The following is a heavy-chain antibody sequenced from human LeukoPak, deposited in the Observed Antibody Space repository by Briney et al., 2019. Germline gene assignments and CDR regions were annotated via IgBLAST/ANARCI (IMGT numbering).Heavy chain of an antibody. CDR3: ARESGSYFRAADY. CDR1: GYIFTAYY. D-gene: IGHD1-26*01. Sequence: ASVKVSRKASGYIFTAYYMYWVRQAPGQGLEWMGWINLNSGGTNYARKFQGRVTMTRDTSISTAYMELSRLRSDDTAVYYCARESGSYFRAADYWGQGTLVTVSS. CDR2: INLNSGGT. V-gene: IGHV1-2*02. J-gene: IGHJ4*02.